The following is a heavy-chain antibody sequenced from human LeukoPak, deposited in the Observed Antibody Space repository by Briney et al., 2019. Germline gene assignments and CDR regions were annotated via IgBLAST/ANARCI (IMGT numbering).Heavy chain of an antibody. V-gene: IGHV4-61*05. CDR2: IYYSGST. D-gene: IGHD3-22*01. CDR1: GGSISRRSAY. J-gene: IGHJ4*02. CDR3: ARSNYRDSSGEFDY. Sequence: SETLSLTCTVSGGSISRRSAYWGWVRQPPGKGLEWIGYIYYSGSTNYNPSLKSRVTISVDMSKNQFSLKLSSVTAADTAVYYCARSNYRDSSGEFDYWGQGTLVTVSS.